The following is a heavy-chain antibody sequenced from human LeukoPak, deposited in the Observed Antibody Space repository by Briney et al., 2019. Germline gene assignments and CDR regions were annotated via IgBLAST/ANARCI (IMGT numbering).Heavy chain of an antibody. D-gene: IGHD3-10*01. CDR1: GGPFSGYY. CDR2: INHSGST. J-gene: IGHJ4*02. Sequence: SETLSLTCAVYGGPFSGYYWSWIRQPPGKGLEWIGEINHSGSTNYNPSLKSRVTISVDTSKNQFSLKLSSVTAADTAVYYCARLPSYYGSGNRDYWGQGTLVTVSS. CDR3: ARLPSYYGSGNRDY. V-gene: IGHV4-34*01.